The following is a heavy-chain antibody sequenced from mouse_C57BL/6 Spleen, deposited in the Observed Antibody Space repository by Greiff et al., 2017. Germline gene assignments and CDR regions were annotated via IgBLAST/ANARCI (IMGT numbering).Heavy chain of an antibody. V-gene: IGHV1-74*01. CDR1: GYTFTSYW. Sequence: QVQLQQPGAELVMPGASVKVSCKASGYTFTSYWMHWVKQRPGQGLEWIGRIHPSDSYTNYNQKFKGKATLNVDKSSRTAYMQLSSLTSEDSSVYYCAIRDYYGSSYYFDDWGKGTTLTVAS. D-gene: IGHD1-1*01. CDR2: IHPSDSYT. CDR3: AIRDYYGSSYYFDD. J-gene: IGHJ2*01.